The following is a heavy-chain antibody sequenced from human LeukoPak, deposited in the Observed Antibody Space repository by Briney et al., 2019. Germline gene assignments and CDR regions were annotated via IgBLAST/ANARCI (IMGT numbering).Heavy chain of an antibody. CDR3: ARQRGSGGLDY. J-gene: IGHJ4*02. CDR1: RFTLSNYW. CDR2: IKQDGSET. Sequence: PGGSLRLSCAASRFTLSNYWMSWVRQAPGKGLEWVANIKQDGSETYYVDSVKGRFTISRDNAKNSLSLQMNSLRAEDTAVYYCARQRGSGGLDYWGQGTLLSVSS. D-gene: IGHD6-19*01. V-gene: IGHV3-7*01.